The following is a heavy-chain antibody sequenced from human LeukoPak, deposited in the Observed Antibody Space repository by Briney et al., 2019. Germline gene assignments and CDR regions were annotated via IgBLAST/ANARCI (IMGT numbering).Heavy chain of an antibody. CDR1: GFTFSNFW. CDR3: ARGASIYGSGSYRDAFDI. V-gene: IGHV3-20*04. D-gene: IGHD3-10*01. CDR2: INWNGGST. Sequence: GGSLRLSRAVSGFTFSNFWMGWVRQAPGKGLEWVSGINWNGGSTGYADSVKGRFTISRDNAKNSLYLQMNSLRAEDTALYYCARGASIYGSGSYRDAFDIWGQGTMVTVSS. J-gene: IGHJ3*02.